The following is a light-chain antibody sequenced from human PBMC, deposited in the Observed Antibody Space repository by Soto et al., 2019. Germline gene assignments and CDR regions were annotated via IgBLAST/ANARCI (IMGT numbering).Light chain of an antibody. CDR1: SSDIGGYNY. V-gene: IGLV2-14*01. J-gene: IGLJ1*01. CDR2: DVN. Sequence: QSALTQPASVSGSPGQSITISCTGTSSDIGGYNYVSWYQQHPGKAPKVMIYDVNNRPSGVSTRFSGSKSGNTASLTISGLQAEDEADYYCSSYTSSYTPYVFGTGTKVTVL. CDR3: SSYTSSYTPYV.